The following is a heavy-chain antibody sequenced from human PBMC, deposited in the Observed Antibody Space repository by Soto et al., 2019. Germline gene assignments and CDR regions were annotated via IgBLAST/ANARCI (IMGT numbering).Heavy chain of an antibody. CDR2: IYHSGST. D-gene: IGHD6-19*01. Sequence: SETLSLTSAVSGGSISSSNWWSWVRQPPGKGLEWIGEIYHSGSTNYNPSLKSRVTISVDKSKNQFSLKLSSVTAADTAVYYCARASSGWYAEAPDYWGQGTLVTVSS. CDR1: GGSISSSNW. CDR3: ARASSGWYAEAPDY. J-gene: IGHJ4*02. V-gene: IGHV4-4*02.